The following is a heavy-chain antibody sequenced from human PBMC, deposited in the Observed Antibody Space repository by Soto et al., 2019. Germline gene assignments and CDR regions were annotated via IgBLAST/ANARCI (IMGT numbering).Heavy chain of an antibody. CDR1: GGTFSSYT. V-gene: IGHV1-69*02. CDR3: ADLGQWLVQRDY. D-gene: IGHD6-19*01. J-gene: IGHJ4*02. CDR2: FIPILGIA. Sequence: QVQLVQSGAEVKKPGSSVKVSCKASGGTFSSYTISWVRQAPGQGLEWMGRFIPILGIANYAQKFQGRVTITADKSTSTAYMELSSLRSEDTAVYYCADLGQWLVQRDYWGQGTLVTVSS.